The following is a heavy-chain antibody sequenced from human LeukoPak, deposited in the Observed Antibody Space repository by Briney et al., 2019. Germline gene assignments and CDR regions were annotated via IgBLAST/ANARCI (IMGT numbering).Heavy chain of an antibody. Sequence: ASVKVSCKASGYTFTSYGISWVRQAPGQGLEWMGWMNPNSGNTGYAQKFQGRVTMTRNTSISTAYMELSSLRSEDTAVYYCARGRDVGAFDIWGQGTMVTVSS. V-gene: IGHV1-8*02. CDR3: ARGRDVGAFDI. CDR1: GYTFTSYG. D-gene: IGHD1-26*01. CDR2: MNPNSGNT. J-gene: IGHJ3*02.